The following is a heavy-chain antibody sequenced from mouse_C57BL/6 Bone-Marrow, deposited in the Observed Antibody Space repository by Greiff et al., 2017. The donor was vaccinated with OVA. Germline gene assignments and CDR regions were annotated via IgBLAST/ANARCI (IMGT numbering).Heavy chain of an antibody. CDR2: INPSSGYT. J-gene: IGHJ1*03. CDR3: ARSRIYYYGSSYVEGYFDV. CDR1: GYTFTSYT. V-gene: IGHV1-4*01. Sequence: QVQLQQSGAELARPGASVKMSCKASGYTFTSYTMHWVKQRPGQGLEWIGYINPSSGYTKYNQKFKDKATLTADKSSSTAYMQLISLTSEDSAVYYCARSRIYYYGSSYVEGYFDVWGTGTTVTVSS. D-gene: IGHD1-1*01.